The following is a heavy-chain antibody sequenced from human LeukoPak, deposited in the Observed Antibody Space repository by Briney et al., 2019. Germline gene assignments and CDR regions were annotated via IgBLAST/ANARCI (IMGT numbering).Heavy chain of an antibody. J-gene: IGHJ4*02. CDR1: GGSISSGSYY. V-gene: IGHV4-61*02. Sequence: PSETLSLTCTVSGGSISSGSYYWSWIRQPAGKGLEWIGRIYTSGSTNYNPSLKSRVTISVDTSKNQFSLKLSSVTAADTAVYYCARYERSGAFDYWGQGTLVTVSS. CDR3: ARYERSGAFDY. D-gene: IGHD1-26*01. CDR2: IYTSGST.